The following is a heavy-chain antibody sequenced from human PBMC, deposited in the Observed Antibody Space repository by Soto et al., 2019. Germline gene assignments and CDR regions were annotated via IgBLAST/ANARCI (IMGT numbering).Heavy chain of an antibody. CDR3: AKGSFPFLQAALDS. J-gene: IGHJ4*02. D-gene: IGHD6-25*01. CDR1: GFTFSNYA. Sequence: EVQLLDSGGGLVQPGGSLRLSCAASGFTFSNYAMNWVRQAPGQGLEWVSAISGSAASTYYADSLRGRFTISRDNSKNTLSLQMNSLRAEDTAVYYCAKGSFPFLQAALDSWGQGTLVTVSS. CDR2: ISGSAAST. V-gene: IGHV3-23*01.